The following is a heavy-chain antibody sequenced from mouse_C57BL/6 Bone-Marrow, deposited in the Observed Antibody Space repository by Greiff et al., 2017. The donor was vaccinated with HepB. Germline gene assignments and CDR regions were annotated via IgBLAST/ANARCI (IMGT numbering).Heavy chain of an antibody. V-gene: IGHV3-6*01. CDR1: GYSITSGYY. Sequence: LQESGPGLVKPSQSLSLTCSVTGYSITSGYYWNWIRQFPGNKLEWMGYISYDGSNNYNPSLKNRISITRDTSKNQFFLKLNSVTTEDTATYYCARENYVFAMDYWGQGTSVTVSS. D-gene: IGHD1-1*01. J-gene: IGHJ4*01. CDR3: ARENYVFAMDY. CDR2: ISYDGSN.